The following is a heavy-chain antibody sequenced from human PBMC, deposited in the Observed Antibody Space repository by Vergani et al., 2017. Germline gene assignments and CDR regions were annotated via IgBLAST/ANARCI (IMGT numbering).Heavy chain of an antibody. CDR1: GFTFSSYW. J-gene: IGHJ4*02. D-gene: IGHD5-12*01. Sequence: EVQLVESGGGLVQPGGSLRLSCAASGFTFSSYWMSWVRQAPGKGLEWVANIKQDGSEKYYADSVKGRFTISRDNSKNTLYLQMNSLRAEDTAVYYCAKDGNSGYDSVYFDYWGQGTLVTVSS. CDR2: IKQDGSEK. CDR3: AKDGNSGYDSVYFDY. V-gene: IGHV3-7*01.